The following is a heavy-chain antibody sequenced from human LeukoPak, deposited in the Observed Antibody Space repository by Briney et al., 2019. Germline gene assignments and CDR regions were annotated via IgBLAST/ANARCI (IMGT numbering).Heavy chain of an antibody. CDR2: IYYSGST. D-gene: IGHD6-13*01. V-gene: IGHV4-59*01. J-gene: IGHJ6*02. CDR3: ARFQTSSSSYYYYYGMDV. Sequence: PSETLSLTCTVSGGSISSYYWSWIRQPPGKGLEWIGYIYYSGSTNYNPSLKSRVTISVDTSKNRFSLKLSSVTAADTAVYYCARFQTSSSSYYYYYGMDVWGQGTTVTVSS. CDR1: GGSISSYY.